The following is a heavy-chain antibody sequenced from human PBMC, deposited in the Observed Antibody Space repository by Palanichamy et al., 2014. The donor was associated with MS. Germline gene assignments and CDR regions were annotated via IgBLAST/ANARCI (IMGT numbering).Heavy chain of an antibody. CDR2: IYHSGNS. Sequence: VQLQDRGPGLVKPSETLSLTCDVSGFSITSGYVLGLDPAAPRKGLEWIGSIYHSGNSYYNPSLKSRVTMSVGTSKNQFSLKLSSATAPDTAVYYCARDFYYCSGGGCSSNGMDVWGQGTTVIVSS. J-gene: IGHJ6*02. D-gene: IGHD2-15*01. CDR3: ARDFYYCSGGGCSSNGMDV. CDR1: GFSITSGYV. V-gene: IGHV4-38-2*01.